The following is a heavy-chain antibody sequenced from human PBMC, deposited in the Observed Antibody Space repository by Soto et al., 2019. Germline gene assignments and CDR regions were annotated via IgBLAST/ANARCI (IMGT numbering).Heavy chain of an antibody. V-gene: IGHV4-30-2*01. CDR1: GGSISSGGYS. D-gene: IGHD2-15*01. CDR2: IYHSGNT. J-gene: IGHJ3*01. Sequence: SETLSLTCAVSGGSISSGGYSWTWIRQPPGKGLEWIGYIYHSGNTYYNPSLKSRVTISGDRSKNQFTLNLSSVTAADTAVYYCASNVAADDALDVSGQGTMVTVS. CDR3: ASNVAADDALDV.